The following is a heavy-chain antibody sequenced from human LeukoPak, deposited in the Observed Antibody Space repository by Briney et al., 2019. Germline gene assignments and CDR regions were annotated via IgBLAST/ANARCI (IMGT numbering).Heavy chain of an antibody. Sequence: GGSLRLSCAAPGFTFSSYSMNWVRQAPGKGLEWVSSISSSSSYIYYADSVKGRFTISRDNAKNSLYLQMNSLRAEDTAVYYCASQRYSSGWYYFDYWGQGTLVTVSS. V-gene: IGHV3-21*01. J-gene: IGHJ4*02. D-gene: IGHD6-19*01. CDR1: GFTFSSYS. CDR2: ISSSSSYI. CDR3: ASQRYSSGWYYFDY.